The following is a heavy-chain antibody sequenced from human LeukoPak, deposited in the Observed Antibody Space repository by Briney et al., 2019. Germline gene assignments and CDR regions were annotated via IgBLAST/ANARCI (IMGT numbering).Heavy chain of an antibody. Sequence: PSETLSLTCAVYGGSFSGYYWSWIRQPPGKGLEWIGEINHSGSTTYNPSLKSRVTISVDTSKNQFSLKLSSVTAADTAVYYCARAPDSSGYIFDYWGQGTLVTVSS. V-gene: IGHV4-34*01. CDR3: ARAPDSSGYIFDY. D-gene: IGHD3-22*01. CDR2: INHSGST. CDR1: GGSFSGYY. J-gene: IGHJ4*02.